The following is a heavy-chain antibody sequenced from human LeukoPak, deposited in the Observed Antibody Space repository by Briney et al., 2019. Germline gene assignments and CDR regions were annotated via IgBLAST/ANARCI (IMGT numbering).Heavy chain of an antibody. CDR2: IWYDGSIK. CDR1: GFTFSTYV. Sequence: GGSLRLSCAASGFTFSTYVMSWVRQAPGKGLEWVAVIWYDGSIKYYGDSVKGRFTISRDNSKNTLYLQMNSLRAEDTAMYYCARAVGPFDFWGPGTLVIVSS. J-gene: IGHJ3*01. CDR3: ARAVGPFDF. V-gene: IGHV3-33*08.